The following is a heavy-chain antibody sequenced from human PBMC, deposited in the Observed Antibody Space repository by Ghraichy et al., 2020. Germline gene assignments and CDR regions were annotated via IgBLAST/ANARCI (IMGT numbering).Heavy chain of an antibody. D-gene: IGHD6-19*01. CDR1: GGSMTSHY. CDR2: IHYSGST. CDR3: ASGGWYIDY. J-gene: IGHJ4*02. V-gene: IGHV4-59*11. Sequence: SETLSLTCTVSGGSMTSHYWTWIRQPPGKGLERIGYIHYSGSTYYSPSLKSRVTISLDTSKNQFSLKLSSVTTADTAVYYCASGGWYIDYWGQGTLVTVSS.